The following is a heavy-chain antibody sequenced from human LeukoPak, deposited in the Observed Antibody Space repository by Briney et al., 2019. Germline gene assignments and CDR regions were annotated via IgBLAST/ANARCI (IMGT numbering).Heavy chain of an antibody. Sequence: GGSLRLSCAASGFTFSTDNINWVRQAPGKGLEWVSSINSSSNYINYEDSVKGRFTISRNNAKNPLYLQMNTLRAEDTAGYYCARDDSGGDFYDYWGQGTLVTVSS. CDR2: INSSSNYI. D-gene: IGHD3-22*01. CDR1: GFTFSTDN. V-gene: IGHV3-21*01. CDR3: ARDDSGGDFYDY. J-gene: IGHJ4*02.